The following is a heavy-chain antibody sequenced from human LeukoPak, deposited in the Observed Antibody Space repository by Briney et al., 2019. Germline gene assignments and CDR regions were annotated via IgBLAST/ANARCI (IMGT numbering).Heavy chain of an antibody. V-gene: IGHV3-23*01. CDR1: GFTLTTYA. D-gene: IGHD1-14*01. CDR3: AKRAGREFDY. J-gene: IGHJ4*02. Sequence: GGSLRLSCTASGFTLTTYAMSWVRQAPGKGLDWVSATSIGGGTYYADSVKGRFAISRDNSKNTLYLQMNSLRADDTAVYYCAKRAGREFDYWGQGTLVTVSS. CDR2: TSIGGGT.